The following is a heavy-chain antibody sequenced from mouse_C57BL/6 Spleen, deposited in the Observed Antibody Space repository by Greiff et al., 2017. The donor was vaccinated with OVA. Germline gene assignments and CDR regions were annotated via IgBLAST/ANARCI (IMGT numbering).Heavy chain of an antibody. CDR2: IYPRSGNT. CDR3: ARGDDGYYVNAMDY. Sequence: QVQLQQSGAELARPGASVKLSCKASGYTFTSYGISWVKQRTGQGLEWIGEIYPRSGNTYYNEKFKGKATLTADKSSSTAYMELRSLTSEDSAVYFCARGDDGYYVNAMDYWGQGTSVTVSS. CDR1: GYTFTSYG. D-gene: IGHD2-3*01. V-gene: IGHV1-81*01. J-gene: IGHJ4*01.